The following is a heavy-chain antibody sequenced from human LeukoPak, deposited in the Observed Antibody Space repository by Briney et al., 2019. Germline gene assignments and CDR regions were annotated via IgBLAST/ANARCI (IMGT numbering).Heavy chain of an antibody. CDR2: IYSGGST. J-gene: IGHJ4*02. CDR1: GFTVSSNY. D-gene: IGHD1-26*01. CDR3: ARFAGGSYFDY. V-gene: IGHV3-53*01. Sequence: GGSLRLSCAASGFTVSSNYMSWVRQAPGKGLEWVSVIYSGGSTYYADSVKGRFTISRDKSKNTLYLQMNSLRAEDTAVYYCARFAGGSYFDYWGQGTLVTVSS.